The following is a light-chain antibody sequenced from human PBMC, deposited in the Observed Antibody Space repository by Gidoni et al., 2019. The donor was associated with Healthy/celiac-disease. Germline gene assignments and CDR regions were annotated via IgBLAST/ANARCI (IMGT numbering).Light chain of an antibody. CDR1: QSVFDSSNNKNN. CDR2: WAS. V-gene: IGKV4-1*01. J-gene: IGKJ1*01. CDR3: QQYSTIPLT. Sequence: DIVMTQSPDSLAVSLGERATINCKSSQSVFDSSNNKNNITWYQQKPGQPPTLLFYWASTRESWGPARFSASGSGTDFTLTISSLQAEDVAVYYCQQYSTIPLTFGQGTKVEIK.